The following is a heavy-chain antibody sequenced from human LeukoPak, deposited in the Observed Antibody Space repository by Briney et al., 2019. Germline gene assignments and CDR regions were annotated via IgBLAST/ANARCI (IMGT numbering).Heavy chain of an antibody. CDR1: GTGFP. J-gene: IGHJ4*02. CDR2: INVANGDT. CDR3: ARKGYCASGSYHFDY. Sequence: KPGASVKVSCKASGTGFPMHWVHQAPGQRLEWMGWINVANGDTGYSREFLGRVTITRDTSASTVYMDLSSLSSEDTAVYYCARKGYCASGSYHFDYWGQGTLVTVSS. D-gene: IGHD3-10*01. V-gene: IGHV1-3*01.